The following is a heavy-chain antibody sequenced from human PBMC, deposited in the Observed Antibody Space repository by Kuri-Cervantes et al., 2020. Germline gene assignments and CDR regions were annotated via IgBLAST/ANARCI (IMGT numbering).Heavy chain of an antibody. J-gene: IGHJ6*03. CDR1: GFTFSSYA. D-gene: IGHD2-2*01. CDR2: ISYDGSNK. CDR3: AREDCSSTSCYGGPAARTYYYYMDV. Sequence: GGSLRLSCAASGFTFSSYAMHWVRQAPGKGLEWVAVISYDGSNKYYADSVKGRFTISRDNAKNSLYLQMNSLRAEDTAVYYCAREDCSSTSCYGGPAARTYYYYMDVWGKGTTVTVSS. V-gene: IGHV3-30-3*01.